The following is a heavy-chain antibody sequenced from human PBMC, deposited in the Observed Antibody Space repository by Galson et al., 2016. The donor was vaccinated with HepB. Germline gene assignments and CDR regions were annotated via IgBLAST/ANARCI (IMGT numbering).Heavy chain of an antibody. CDR2: ISGSGGST. CDR1: GVTFSSYA. D-gene: IGHD3-9*01. CDR3: AKEGRDILTGYYNGDAFDI. V-gene: IGHV3-23*01. Sequence: FLRLSCAASGVTFSSYAMSRVRHAPGKGLECVSAISGSGGSTYYADSVKGRFTISRDNSKNTLYLQMNSLGAEDTAVYYCAKEGRDILTGYYNGDAFDIWGQGTMVTVSS. J-gene: IGHJ3*02.